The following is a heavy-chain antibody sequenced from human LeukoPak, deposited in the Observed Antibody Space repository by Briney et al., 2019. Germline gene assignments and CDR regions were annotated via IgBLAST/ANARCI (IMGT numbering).Heavy chain of an antibody. J-gene: IGHJ4*02. CDR2: ISYDGSNK. CDR1: GFTFSSYA. Sequence: GGSLRLSCATSGFTFSSYAMHGVRQAPGKGLEWVAVISYDGSNKYYADSVKGRFTISRDNSKNTLYLQMNSLRAEDTAVYYCARVARGYYDSSGSPDYWGQGTLVTVSS. CDR3: ARVARGYYDSSGSPDY. D-gene: IGHD3-22*01. V-gene: IGHV3-30-3*01.